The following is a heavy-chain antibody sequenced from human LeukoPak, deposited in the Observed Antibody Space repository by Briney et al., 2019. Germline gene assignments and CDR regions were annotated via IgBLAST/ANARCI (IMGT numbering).Heavy chain of an antibody. D-gene: IGHD3-22*01. J-gene: IGHJ4*02. V-gene: IGHV3-7*01. CDR1: GLTFSSYW. Sequence: GGSLRLSCAASGLTFSSYWMSWVRQAPGKGLQWVANIKQDGSEKYYVDSVKGRFTISRDNAKNSLYLQMNSLRAEDTAVYYCARDGFVIVTDYWGQGTPVTVSS. CDR2: IKQDGSEK. CDR3: ARDGFVIVTDY.